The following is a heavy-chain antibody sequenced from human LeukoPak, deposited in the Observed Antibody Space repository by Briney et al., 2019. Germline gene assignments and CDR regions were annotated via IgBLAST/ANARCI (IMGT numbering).Heavy chain of an antibody. CDR3: ARSSSGWYSYYYYGMDV. V-gene: IGHV1-8*01. J-gene: IGHJ6*02. D-gene: IGHD6-19*01. Sequence: ASVKVSCKASGYTFTSYDINWVRQATGQGLEWMGWMNPNSGNTGYAQKFQGRVTMTRNTSISTAYMELSSLRSEDTAVYYCARSSSGWYSYYYYGMDVWGQGTTVTVSS. CDR2: MNPNSGNT. CDR1: GYTFTSYD.